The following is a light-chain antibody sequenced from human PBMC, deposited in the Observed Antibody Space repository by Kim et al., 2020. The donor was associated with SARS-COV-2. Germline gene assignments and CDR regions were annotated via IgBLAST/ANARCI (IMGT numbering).Light chain of an antibody. V-gene: IGLV3-1*01. CDR2: QDS. CDR1: KLADKF. CDR3: QAWDSSSGVV. J-gene: IGLJ2*01. Sequence: VSPGQTAGLTRSGDKLADKFACWYKHKPGQSPVLVIYQDSQRPSGVSERFSASNSGNTASLTISGTQAMDEADYYCQAWDSSSGVVFGGGNQLTVL.